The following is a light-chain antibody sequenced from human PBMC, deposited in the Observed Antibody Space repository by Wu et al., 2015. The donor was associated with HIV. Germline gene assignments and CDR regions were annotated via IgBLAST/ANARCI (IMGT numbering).Light chain of an antibody. CDR2: STS. CDR1: QGIRSW. Sequence: DIQMTQSPSSVSASVGDRVTITCRASQGIRSWLAWYQQKPGKAPQLLIYSTSTLLIGVPSRFSGSGSGTEFTLTISSLQPEDFATYYCQQANSFPLTFGGGTKVEVK. V-gene: IGKV1-12*01. CDR3: QQANSFPLT. J-gene: IGKJ4*01.